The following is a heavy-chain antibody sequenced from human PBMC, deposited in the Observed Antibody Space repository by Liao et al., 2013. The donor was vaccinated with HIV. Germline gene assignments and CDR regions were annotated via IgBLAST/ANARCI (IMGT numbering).Heavy chain of an antibody. D-gene: IGHD5-18*01. CDR1: GGSISSYY. Sequence: QVQLQESGPGLVKPSETLSLTCTVSGGSISSYYWSWIRQPPGKGLEWIGYIYYSGSTNYNPSLKSRVTISVDTSKNQFSLKLSSVTAADTAVYYCARDGDTAMSNDAFDIWGQGTMVTVSS. J-gene: IGHJ3*02. CDR3: ARDGDTAMSNDAFDI. V-gene: IGHV4-59*01. CDR2: IYYSGST.